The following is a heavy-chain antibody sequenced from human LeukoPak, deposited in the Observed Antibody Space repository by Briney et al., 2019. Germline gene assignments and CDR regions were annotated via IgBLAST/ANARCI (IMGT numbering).Heavy chain of an antibody. J-gene: IGHJ4*02. Sequence: ASVKVSCKASGGTFSSYAISWVRQAPGQGLEWMGGIIPIFGTANYAQKFQGRVTITTDESTSTAYMELSSLRSEDTAVYHCARVPSSGYYRHFDYWGQGTLVTVSS. CDR2: IIPIFGTA. CDR1: GGTFSSYA. D-gene: IGHD3-22*01. CDR3: ARVPSSGYYRHFDY. V-gene: IGHV1-69*05.